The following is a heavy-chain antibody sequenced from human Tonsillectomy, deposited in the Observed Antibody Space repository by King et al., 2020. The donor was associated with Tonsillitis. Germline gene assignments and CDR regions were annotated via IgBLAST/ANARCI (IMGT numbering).Heavy chain of an antibody. CDR2: ISYDGSNQ. V-gene: IGHV3-30*03. J-gene: IGHJ4*02. D-gene: IGHD6-6*01. CDR3: ARLYNSSNY. Sequence: QLVQSGGGVVQPGRSLRLSCASSGFTFSDYGIHWVRPSPGKGLEWVAVISYDGSNQYYADSVEGRFTISRDNSKNTLSLQMNSLRTEDTAVYYCARLYNSSNYWGQGTLVTVSS. CDR1: GFTFSDYG.